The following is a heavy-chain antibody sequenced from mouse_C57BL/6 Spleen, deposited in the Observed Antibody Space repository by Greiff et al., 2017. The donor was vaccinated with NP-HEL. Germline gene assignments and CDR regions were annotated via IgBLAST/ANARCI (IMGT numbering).Heavy chain of an antibody. CDR1: GYTFTSYT. CDR2: INPSSGYT. V-gene: IGHV1-4*01. D-gene: IGHD2-4*01. J-gene: IGHJ3*01. CDR3: ARNDYDGAFAH. Sequence: VKLVESGAELARPGASVKMSCKASGYTFTSYTMHWVKQRPGQGLEWIGYINPSSGYTKYNQKFKDKATLTADKSSSTAYMQLSSLTSEDSAVYYCARNDYDGAFAHWGQGTLVTVSA.